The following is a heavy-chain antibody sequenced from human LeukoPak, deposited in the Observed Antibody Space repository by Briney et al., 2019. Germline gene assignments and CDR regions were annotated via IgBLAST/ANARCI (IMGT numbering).Heavy chain of an antibody. Sequence: SETLSLTCAVYGGSFSGYYWSWIRQPPGKGLEWIGEINHSGSTTYNPSLKSRVTISLDTSKNQFSLKLSSVTAADTAVYYCARELHSSGYYYFDFWGQGTLVTVSS. CDR1: GGSFSGYY. CDR3: ARELHSSGYYYFDF. CDR2: INHSGST. J-gene: IGHJ4*02. D-gene: IGHD6-19*01. V-gene: IGHV4-34*01.